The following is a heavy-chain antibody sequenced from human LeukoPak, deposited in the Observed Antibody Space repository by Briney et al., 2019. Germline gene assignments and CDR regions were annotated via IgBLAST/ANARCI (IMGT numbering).Heavy chain of an antibody. CDR2: VNPVSGRT. D-gene: IGHD1-26*01. CDR3: ARADHLVGSPYLIGP. Sequence: GASVKVSCKASGGTFSSYAISWVRQAPGQGLEWMGWVNPVSGRTSIAQKFQDRISLTRDSSITTFLEVTWLTSDDTAIYYCARADHLVGSPYLIGPWGQGTLVTVSS. V-gene: IGHV1-2*02. CDR1: GGTFSSYA. J-gene: IGHJ5*02.